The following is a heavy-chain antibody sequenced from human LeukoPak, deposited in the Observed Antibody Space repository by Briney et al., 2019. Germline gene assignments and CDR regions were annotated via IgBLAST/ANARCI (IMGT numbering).Heavy chain of an antibody. CDR1: GFTFSSYG. CDR2: IRYDGSNK. D-gene: IGHD1-26*01. J-gene: IGHJ4*02. V-gene: IGHV3-30*02. CDR3: AKDFSSGSYYVAFGY. Sequence: GGSLRLSCAASGFTFSSYGMHWVRQAPGKGLEWVAFIRYDGSNKFYADSVKGRFTISRDNSKNTLYLQMNSLRAEDTAVYYCAKDFSSGSYYVAFGYWGQGTLVTVSS.